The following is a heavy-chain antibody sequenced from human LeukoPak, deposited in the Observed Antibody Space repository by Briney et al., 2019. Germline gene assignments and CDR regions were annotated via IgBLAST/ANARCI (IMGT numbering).Heavy chain of an antibody. J-gene: IGHJ4*02. CDR3: ARGSGYYYGTFDY. CDR2: IYYSGST. Sequence: SETLSLTCTVSGGSISSYYWSWIRQPPGKGLEWIGYIYYSGSTNYNPSLKSRVTISVDTSKNQFSLKLGSVTAADTAVYYCARGSGYYYGTFDYWGQGTLVTVSS. CDR1: GGSISSYY. V-gene: IGHV4-59*01. D-gene: IGHD3-22*01.